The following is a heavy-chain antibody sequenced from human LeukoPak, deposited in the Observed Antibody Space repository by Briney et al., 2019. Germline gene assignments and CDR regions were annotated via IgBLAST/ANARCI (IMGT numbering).Heavy chain of an antibody. CDR1: GFTFSNYA. V-gene: IGHV3-23*01. D-gene: IGHD5-18*01. J-gene: IGHJ4*02. CDR3: AKARGIQLHYLDY. Sequence: GGSLRLSCAASGFTFSNYAMSWVRQAPGKGLEWVSGISGSGGSTYYADSVKGRFTISRDNSKNTLYLQMNSLRAEDTAVYYCAKARGIQLHYLDYWGQGTLVTVSS. CDR2: ISGSGGST.